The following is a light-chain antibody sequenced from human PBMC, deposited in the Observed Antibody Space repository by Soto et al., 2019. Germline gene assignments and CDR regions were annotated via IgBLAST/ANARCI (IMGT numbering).Light chain of an antibody. CDR3: QQYDSFSGT. Sequence: DVQMTQSPSTLSAYVGGRVTITCRASQSIINWLAWYQQKPGKAPKLLIYGASSLESGVPSRFSGSGSGTEFTLTITNLQPDDFATYYCQQYDSFSGTFGQGTKVDTK. CDR1: QSIINW. J-gene: IGKJ1*01. CDR2: GAS. V-gene: IGKV1-5*01.